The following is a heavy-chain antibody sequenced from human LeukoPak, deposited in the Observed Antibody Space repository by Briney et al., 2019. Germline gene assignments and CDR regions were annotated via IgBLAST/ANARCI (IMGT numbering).Heavy chain of an antibody. V-gene: IGHV1-69*05. CDR3: ARDAVTHGSGSHHDY. CDR1: GGTFSSYA. D-gene: IGHD3-10*01. Sequence: SVKVSCKASGGTFSSYAISWVRQAPGQGLEWMGGIIPIFGTANYAQKFQGRVTITTDESTSTAYMGLSSLRSEDTAVYYCARDAVTHGSGSHHDYWGQGTLVTVSS. CDR2: IIPIFGTA. J-gene: IGHJ4*02.